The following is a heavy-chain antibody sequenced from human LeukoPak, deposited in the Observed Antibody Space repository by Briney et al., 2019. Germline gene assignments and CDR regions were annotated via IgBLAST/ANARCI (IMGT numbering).Heavy chain of an antibody. Sequence: PSETLSLTCTVSGGSISSYYWSWIRQPPGKGLEWIGYIYYSGSTNYNPSLKGRVTISVDTSKNQFSLKLSSVTAADTAVYYCAREGYYDSSGYPTFGYWGQGTLVTVSS. J-gene: IGHJ4*02. CDR3: AREGYYDSSGYPTFGY. CDR2: IYYSGST. CDR1: GGSISSYY. V-gene: IGHV4-59*01. D-gene: IGHD3-22*01.